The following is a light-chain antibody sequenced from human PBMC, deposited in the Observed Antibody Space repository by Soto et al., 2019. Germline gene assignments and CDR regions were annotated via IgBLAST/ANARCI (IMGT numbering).Light chain of an antibody. CDR2: GAS. CDR3: QQYNNWPPWT. CDR1: QSVSSN. Sequence: EVVMTQSSATLSVSPGERATLSCRASQSVSSNLAWYQQKPGQAPRLLIYGASTRATGIPARFSGSGSGTEFTLTISSLQSEDFAVYYCQQYNNWPPWTFGQGT. V-gene: IGKV3-15*01. J-gene: IGKJ1*01.